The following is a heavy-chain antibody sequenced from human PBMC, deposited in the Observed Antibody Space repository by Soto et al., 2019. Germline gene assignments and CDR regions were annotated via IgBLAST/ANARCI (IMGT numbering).Heavy chain of an antibody. CDR3: AKGGLRRYSYSYYGMDV. CDR2: ISYDGSNK. CDR1: GFTFSSYG. J-gene: IGHJ6*02. D-gene: IGHD5-18*01. Sequence: GGSLRLSCAASGFTFSSYGMHWVRQAPGKGLEWVAVISYDGSNKYYADSVRGRFTISRDNSKNTLYLQMNSLRAEDTAVYYCAKGGLRRYSYSYYGMDVWGQGTTVTVSS. V-gene: IGHV3-30*18.